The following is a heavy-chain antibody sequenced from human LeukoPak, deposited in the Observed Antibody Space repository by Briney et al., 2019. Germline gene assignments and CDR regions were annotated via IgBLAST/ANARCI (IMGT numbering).Heavy chain of an antibody. V-gene: IGHV3-23*01. CDR3: AKGGGYDVHYYSYGMGV. Sequence: PGGSLRLSCAASRFTFSSYAMNWVRQAPGKGLEWVSAISGSGGGTYYADSVKGRFTVSRDNSENTLDLQMNSLRAEDTAVYYCAKGGGYDVHYYSYGMGVWGQGTTVTVSS. CDR1: RFTFSSYA. J-gene: IGHJ6*02. CDR2: ISGSGGGT. D-gene: IGHD5-12*01.